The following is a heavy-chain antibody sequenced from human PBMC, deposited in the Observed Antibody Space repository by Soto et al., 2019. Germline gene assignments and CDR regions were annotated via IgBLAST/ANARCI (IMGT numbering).Heavy chain of an antibody. J-gene: IGHJ4*02. CDR3: AKVSMYDDSSVDLY. V-gene: IGHV3-23*01. CDR2: ITSRDSST. Sequence: EVQLLESGGGLVQPGGSLRLSCAASGFTFSSFAMSWVRQAPGKGLEWVSAITSRDSSTYYADSVKGGFTISRDNSKNTLYLQMNSLRVEDTAVYYCAKVSMYDDSSVDLYWGQGTLVTVSS. D-gene: IGHD3-22*01. CDR1: GFTFSSFA.